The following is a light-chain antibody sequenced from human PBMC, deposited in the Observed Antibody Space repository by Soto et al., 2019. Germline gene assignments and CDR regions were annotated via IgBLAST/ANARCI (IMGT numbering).Light chain of an antibody. CDR3: SSYRNCNTPRV. Sequence: QSVLTQPASVSGSPGQSITISCTGTSSDLGGYNYVSWYQQHPGKAPKLIIYDVTNRPSGISNRFSGSKSGNTASLTISGLQAEDEADYYCSSYRNCNTPRVFGTGTKLTVL. CDR2: DVT. CDR1: SSDLGGYNY. V-gene: IGLV2-14*03. J-gene: IGLJ1*01.